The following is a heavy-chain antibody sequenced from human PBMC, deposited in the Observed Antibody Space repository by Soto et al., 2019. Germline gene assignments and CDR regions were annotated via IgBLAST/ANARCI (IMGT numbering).Heavy chain of an antibody. Sequence: QVQLVESGGGMVQPGRSLRLSCAASGFTFSSYGMHWVRQAPGKGLEWVSIIWHDGRNKYYADSVKGRFTVSRDNSKNTLYLQMNSLTAEDTAVYFCAREEGVVARAFDFWGQGTLVTVSS. D-gene: IGHD2-15*01. CDR3: AREEGVVARAFDF. CDR1: GFTFSSYG. J-gene: IGHJ4*02. CDR2: IWHDGRNK. V-gene: IGHV3-33*01.